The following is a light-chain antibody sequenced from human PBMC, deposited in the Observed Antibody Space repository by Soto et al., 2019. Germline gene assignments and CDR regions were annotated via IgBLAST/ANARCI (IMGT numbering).Light chain of an antibody. CDR2: DAS. Sequence: EIVLTQSPATLSLSPGQTATLSCRASQSVRNYFAWYQQKPGQAPRLLIYDASNRATSIPARFSGSGSGTDFTLTISSLEPEDFAVYYCQQRSNWPPYTFGQGTKLEIK. V-gene: IGKV3-11*01. J-gene: IGKJ2*01. CDR1: QSVRNY. CDR3: QQRSNWPPYT.